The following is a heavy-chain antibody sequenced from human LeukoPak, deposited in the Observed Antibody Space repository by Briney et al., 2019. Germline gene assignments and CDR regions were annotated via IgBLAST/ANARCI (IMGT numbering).Heavy chain of an antibody. Sequence: PGGSLRLSCAGSGFTFSNYGMHWVRQAPGKGPEWVAVISYDGTNKYYADSVKGRFTISRDNSKNTVYLQMNSLRAEDTAVYYCAKRVVGGFDYWGQGTLVTVSS. J-gene: IGHJ4*02. CDR1: GFTFSNYG. D-gene: IGHD2-15*01. CDR3: AKRVVGGFDY. CDR2: ISYDGTNK. V-gene: IGHV3-30*18.